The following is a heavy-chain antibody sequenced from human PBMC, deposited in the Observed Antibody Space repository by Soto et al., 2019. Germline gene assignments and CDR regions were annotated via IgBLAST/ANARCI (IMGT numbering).Heavy chain of an antibody. J-gene: IGHJ5*02. D-gene: IGHD2-2*02. Sequence: SETLSLTCTVSGGSISSGGYYWSWIRQHPGKGLEWIGYIYYSGSTYYNPSLKSRVTISVDTSKNQFSLKLSSVTAADTAVYYCARGVGGYCSSTSCYNSWFDPWGQRTLVTVSS. V-gene: IGHV4-31*03. CDR2: IYYSGST. CDR1: GGSISSGGYY. CDR3: ARGVGGYCSSTSCYNSWFDP.